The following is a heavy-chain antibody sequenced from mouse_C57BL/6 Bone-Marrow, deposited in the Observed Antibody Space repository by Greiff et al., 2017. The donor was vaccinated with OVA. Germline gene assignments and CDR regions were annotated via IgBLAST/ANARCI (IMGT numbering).Heavy chain of an antibody. Sequence: EVHLVESGGGLVKPGGSLKLSCAASGFTFSSYAMSWVRQTPEKRLEWVATISDGGSYTYYPDNVKGRFTIARDNAKNNLYLQMSHLKSEDTAMYYCARDHYYGPYDFDYWGQGTTLTVSS. D-gene: IGHD1-1*01. CDR2: ISDGGSYT. V-gene: IGHV5-4*01. CDR1: GFTFSSYA. CDR3: ARDHYYGPYDFDY. J-gene: IGHJ2*01.